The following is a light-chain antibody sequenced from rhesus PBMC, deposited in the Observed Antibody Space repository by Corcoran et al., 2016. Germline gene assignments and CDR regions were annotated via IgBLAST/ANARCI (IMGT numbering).Light chain of an antibody. CDR3: QKYTGFPLT. V-gene: IGKV3-53*02. CDR2: GAS. Sequence: QVILTQSPATLSLSPGERATLSCRASQNINNYLAWYQQKPGQAPKLLIYGASTRATGIPERVSGRGSGTEFTLTISSLEPEDFVVYYCQKYTGFPLTFGGGTKVEL. CDR1: QNINNY. J-gene: IGKJ4*01.